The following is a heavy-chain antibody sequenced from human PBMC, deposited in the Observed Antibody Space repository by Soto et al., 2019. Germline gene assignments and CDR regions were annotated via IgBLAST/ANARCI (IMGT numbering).Heavy chain of an antibody. Sequence: EVHLVESGGGLVQPGGSLRLSCTASGFIFSNYWIHWVRQAPGKGLVWVSRINNDGSSTDYVDSVKGRFTISRDNAKNTLYLQMNSLRAEDTAVYYCAKRDVVAGYHHWGQGTLVTVSS. D-gene: IGHD6-19*01. CDR2: INNDGSST. V-gene: IGHV3-74*01. J-gene: IGHJ1*01. CDR3: AKRDVVAGYHH. CDR1: GFIFSNYW.